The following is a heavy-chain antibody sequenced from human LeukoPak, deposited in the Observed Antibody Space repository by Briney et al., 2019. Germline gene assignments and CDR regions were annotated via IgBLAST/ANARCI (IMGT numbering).Heavy chain of an antibody. CDR2: ISYDGGNK. J-gene: IGHJ4*02. V-gene: IGHV3-30-3*01. CDR3: ARELGWLQFSFDY. D-gene: IGHD5-24*01. Sequence: GGSLRLSCAASGFTFSSYAMHWVRQAPGKGLEWVAVISYDGGNKYYADSVKGRFTISRDNSKNTLYLQMNSLRAEDTAVYYCARELGWLQFSFDYWGQGTLVTVSS. CDR1: GFTFSSYA.